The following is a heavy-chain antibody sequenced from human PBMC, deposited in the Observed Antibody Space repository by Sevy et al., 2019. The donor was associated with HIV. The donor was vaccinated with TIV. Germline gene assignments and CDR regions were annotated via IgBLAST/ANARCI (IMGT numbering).Heavy chain of an antibody. CDR1: GFTFSNYW. D-gene: IGHD2-2*01. J-gene: IGHJ3*01. Sequence: GRSLRLSCAASGFTFSNYWMHWVRQAPGKGLVWVSRIKTDGSSRDSADSVKGRFFISRDNAKNLVSLQMDSLRAEDTAVYYCAREGDTVLVPTAVDAFDFWGQGTMVTVSS. CDR2: IKTDGSSR. V-gene: IGHV3-74*01. CDR3: AREGDTVLVPTAVDAFDF.